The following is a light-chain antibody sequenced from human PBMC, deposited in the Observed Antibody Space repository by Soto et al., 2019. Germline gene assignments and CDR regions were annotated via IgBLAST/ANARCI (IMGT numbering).Light chain of an antibody. CDR3: QQYGGSPPWT. V-gene: IGKV3-20*01. CDR1: QSASSSD. J-gene: IGKJ1*01. CDR2: GVS. Sequence: EIVLTQSPGTLSLPPGERATLSCRASQSASSSDLAWYQQRPGQAPRLLIYGVSSRATGTPDRFSGSGSGTDFTLTISRLEPEDFAVYYCQQYGGSPPWTFGQGTKVDIK.